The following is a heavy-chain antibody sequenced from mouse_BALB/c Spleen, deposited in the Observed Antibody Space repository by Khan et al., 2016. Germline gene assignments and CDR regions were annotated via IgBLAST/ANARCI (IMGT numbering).Heavy chain of an antibody. Sequence: VQLKQSGAELVRPGALVKLSCKASGFHIKDYYLHWVKQRPEQGLEWVGWIDPENGHTIYDPKFQGKASMTADTSSNTAYLQLSSLTSEDTAVSYYSGEISYHTSRWFAYWGQGTLVTVSA. V-gene: IGHV14-1*02. D-gene: IGHD2-12*01. CDR1: GFHIKDYY. CDR2: IDPENGHT. CDR3: SGEISYHTSRWFAY. J-gene: IGHJ3*01.